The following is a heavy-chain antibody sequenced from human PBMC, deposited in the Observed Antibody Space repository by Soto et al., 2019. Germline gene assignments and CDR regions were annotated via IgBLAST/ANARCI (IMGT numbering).Heavy chain of an antibody. CDR3: ARGNIVLMIFSRMDFYGVDV. CDR1: GGAFSGYY. J-gene: IGHJ6*02. V-gene: IGHV4-34*01. Sequence: QVQLQQWGAGLLKPSETLSLRCAVNGGAFSGYYWSWIRQPPGKGLEWIGEMNHAGSTNYNPSLKSRVTMSVDTSKNQFSLNLTSLTAADTAVYYCARGNIVLMIFSRMDFYGVDVWGQGTTVTVSS. CDR2: MNHAGST. D-gene: IGHD2-8*01.